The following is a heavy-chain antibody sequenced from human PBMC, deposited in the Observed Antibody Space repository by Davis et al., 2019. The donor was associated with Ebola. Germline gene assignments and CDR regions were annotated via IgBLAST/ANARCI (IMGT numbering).Heavy chain of an antibody. CDR1: GFTFSSYW. CDR3: AKSAAGTTFDY. V-gene: IGHV3-74*01. D-gene: IGHD6-13*01. CDR2: INSDGSST. Sequence: PGGSLRLSCAASGFTFSSYWMHWVRQAPGKGLVWVSRINSDGSSTSYADSVKGRFTISRDNAKNTLYLQMNSLRAEDTAVYYCAKSAAGTTFDYWGQGTLVTVSS. J-gene: IGHJ4*02.